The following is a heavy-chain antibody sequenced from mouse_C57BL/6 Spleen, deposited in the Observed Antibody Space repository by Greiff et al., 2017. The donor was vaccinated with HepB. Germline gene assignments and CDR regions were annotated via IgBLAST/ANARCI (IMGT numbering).Heavy chain of an antibody. V-gene: IGHV5-6*01. CDR2: ISSGGSYT. CDR1: GFTFSSYG. CDR3: ARQLGYFDD. D-gene: IGHD4-1*01. J-gene: IGHJ2*01. Sequence: EVKLMESGGDLVKPGGSLKLSCAASGFTFSSYGMSWVRQTPDKRLEWVATISSGGSYTYYPDSVKGRFTISRDNAKNTLYLQMSSLKSEDTAMYYCARQLGYFDDWGQGTTLTVSS.